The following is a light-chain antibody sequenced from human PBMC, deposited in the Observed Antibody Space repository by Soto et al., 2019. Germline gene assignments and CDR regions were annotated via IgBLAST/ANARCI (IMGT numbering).Light chain of an antibody. CDR1: SSNVGSNT. Sequence: QAVVTQPPSASGTPGQRVTISCSGTSSNVGSNTVTWYQQVPGTAPKRLIYANDQRPSGVPDRFSGSKSGTSASLAISGLRSEDEADYSCSAWDDSLNAVVFGEGTQLTVL. J-gene: IGLJ2*01. V-gene: IGLV1-44*01. CDR3: SAWDDSLNAVV. CDR2: AND.